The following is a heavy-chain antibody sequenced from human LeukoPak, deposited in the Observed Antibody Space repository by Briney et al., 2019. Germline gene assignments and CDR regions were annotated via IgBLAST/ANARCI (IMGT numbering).Heavy chain of an antibody. CDR3: AREKIGNYDGSCRGWIDP. V-gene: IGHV4-61*02. Sequence: SETLSLTCSVSGGSLSSDNYYWNWIRQPAGKGLEWIGRVYTTGSTNYNPSLKSRVTISVDTSKNQFSLKLSSVTAADTAVYYCAREKIGNYDGSCRGWIDPWGQGTLVTVSS. D-gene: IGHD3-22*01. CDR1: GGSLSSDNYY. J-gene: IGHJ5*02. CDR2: VYTTGST.